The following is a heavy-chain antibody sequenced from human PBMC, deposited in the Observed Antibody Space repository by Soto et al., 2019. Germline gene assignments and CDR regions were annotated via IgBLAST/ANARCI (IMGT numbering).Heavy chain of an antibody. Sequence: PGGSLRLSCAASGFTFSSYEMNWVRQGPGKGLEWISYVSSSGSTRYYADSVEGRFTISRDNAKNSLYLQMNSLRAEDTAVYYCATFPRSSKRGYWGQGTLVTVYS. CDR3: ATFPRSSKRGY. CDR1: GFTFSSYE. V-gene: IGHV3-48*03. CDR2: VSSSGSTR. D-gene: IGHD4-4*01. J-gene: IGHJ4*02.